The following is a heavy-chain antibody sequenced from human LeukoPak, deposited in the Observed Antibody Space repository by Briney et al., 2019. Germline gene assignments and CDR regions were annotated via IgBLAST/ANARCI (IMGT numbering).Heavy chain of an antibody. CDR1: GFHFSTYG. CDR3: AKDRSTDFDY. J-gene: IGHJ4*02. Sequence: SGGSLRLSCAASGFHFSTYGMHWVRQAPGKGLEWVAAISNDGRNKFYTDSVKGRFTISRDNPKTTMNLQMNSLRAEDTAVYYCAKDRSTDFDYWGQGTLVTVSS. D-gene: IGHD5/OR15-5a*01. V-gene: IGHV3-30*18. CDR2: ISNDGRNK.